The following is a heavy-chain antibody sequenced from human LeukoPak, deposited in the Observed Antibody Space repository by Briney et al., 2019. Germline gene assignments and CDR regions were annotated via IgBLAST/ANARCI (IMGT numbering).Heavy chain of an antibody. CDR1: GSTFRNFV. J-gene: IGHJ5*02. CDR2: ISYDGSNK. Sequence: GGSLRLSCAASGSTFRNFVMHWVRQAPGKGLEWVSVISYDGSNKYYADSVRGRFTISRDNSKNTLYLQMNSLRSEDTALYYCARDATGDGDLESWGQGTLVTVSP. CDR3: ARDATGDGDLES. D-gene: IGHD4-17*01. V-gene: IGHV3-30*04.